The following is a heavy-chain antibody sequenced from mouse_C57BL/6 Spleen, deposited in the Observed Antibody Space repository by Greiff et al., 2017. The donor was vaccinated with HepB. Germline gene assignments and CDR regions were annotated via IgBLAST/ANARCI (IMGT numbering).Heavy chain of an antibody. CDR3: ARPYYSIPFAY. CDR2: IDPSDSET. D-gene: IGHD2-5*01. V-gene: IGHV1-52*01. CDR1: GYTFTSYW. Sequence: QVQLKQPGAELVRPGSSVKLSCNASGYTFTSYWMHWVKQRPIQGLEWIGNIDPSDSETHYNQKFKDKATLTVDKSSSTAYMQLSSLTSEDSAVYYCARPYYSIPFAYWGQGTLVTVSA. J-gene: IGHJ3*01.